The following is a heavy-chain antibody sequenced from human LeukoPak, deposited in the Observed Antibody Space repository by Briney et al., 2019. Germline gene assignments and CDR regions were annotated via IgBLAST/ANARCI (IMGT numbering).Heavy chain of an antibody. Sequence: GGSLRLSCAASGFTFSSNVMIWVRQAPGKGLEWVSSIPASGGSTYYADSVKGRFTISRDNSKNSLYLQMNSLRAEDTAVYYCAKDWVGDGGPFDYWGQGTLVTVSS. V-gene: IGHV3-23*01. CDR3: AKDWVGDGGPFDY. CDR2: IPASGGST. D-gene: IGHD4-17*01. CDR1: GFTFSSNV. J-gene: IGHJ4*02.